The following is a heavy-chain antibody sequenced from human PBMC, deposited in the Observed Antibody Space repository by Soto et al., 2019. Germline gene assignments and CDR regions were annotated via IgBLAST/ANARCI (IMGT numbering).Heavy chain of an antibody. D-gene: IGHD2-15*01. V-gene: IGHV4-39*07. CDR3: ARDLVAEAAATPNWFDP. CDR1: GGSINSSVYY. Sequence: SETLSLTCTVSGGSINSSVYYWGWIRQPPGRGLEWIGIIDYSGSTNYNPSLKSRATISVDTSKNQFSLKLTSVTAADTAVYYCARDLVAEAAATPNWFDPWGQGTLVTVSS. CDR2: IDYSGST. J-gene: IGHJ5*02.